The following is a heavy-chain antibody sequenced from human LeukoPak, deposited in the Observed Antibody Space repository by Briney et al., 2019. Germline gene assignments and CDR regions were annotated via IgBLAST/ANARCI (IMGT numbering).Heavy chain of an antibody. CDR1: GFTFSSYS. D-gene: IGHD1-26*01. CDR2: ISSSSSYI. V-gene: IGHV3-21*01. CDR3: ASTGGGSLIDY. J-gene: IGHJ4*02. Sequence: GGSLRLSCAASGFTFSSYSMNWVRQAPGKGLEWVSSISSSSSYIYYADSAKGRFTISRDNAKNSLYLQMNSLRAEDTAVYYCASTGGGSLIDYWGQGTLVTVSS.